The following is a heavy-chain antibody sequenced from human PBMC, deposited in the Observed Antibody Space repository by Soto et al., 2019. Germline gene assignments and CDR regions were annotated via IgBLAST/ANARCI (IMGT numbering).Heavy chain of an antibody. V-gene: IGHV4-30-2*01. CDR2: IYDSGNT. CDR1: GGSISGTTYS. Sequence: QLQLQESGSGLVKPSQTLSLTCAVSGGSISGTTYSWSWIRQPPGKGLEWIGYIYDSGNTYYNPSRKSQFSISVDRSKNQFSLKLSSVTAADTAVYYCARGQGAAAGHSNFDYGGQGALVTVSS. CDR3: ARGQGAAAGHSNFDY. D-gene: IGHD6-13*01. J-gene: IGHJ4*02.